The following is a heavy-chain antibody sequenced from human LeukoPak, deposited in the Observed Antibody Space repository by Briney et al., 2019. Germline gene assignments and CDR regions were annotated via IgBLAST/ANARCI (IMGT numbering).Heavy chain of an antibody. V-gene: IGHV1-69*05. CDR1: GGTFSSYA. J-gene: IGHJ4*02. CDR3: ARVGGDSSGYMLDY. CDR2: IIPIFGTA. D-gene: IGHD3-22*01. Sequence: ASVKVSGKASGGTFSSYAISWVRQAPGQRLEWMGGIIPIFGTANYAQKFQGRVTMTRDTSTSTVYMELSSLRSEDTAVYYCARVGGDSSGYMLDYWGQGTLVTVSS.